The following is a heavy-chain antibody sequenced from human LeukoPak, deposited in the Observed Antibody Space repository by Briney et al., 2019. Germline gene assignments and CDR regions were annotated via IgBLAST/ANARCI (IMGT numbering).Heavy chain of an antibody. CDR3: ARGRQQLVRQYYYYYMDV. CDR1: GGSFSGYY. CDR2: INHSGST. D-gene: IGHD6-13*01. V-gene: IGHV4-34*01. J-gene: IGHJ6*03. Sequence: SETLSLTCAVYGGSFSGYYWSWIRQPPGKGLEWIGEINHSGSTNYNPSLKSRVTISVDTSKNQFSLKLSSVTAADTAVYYCARGRQQLVRQYYYYYMDVWGKGTTVTVSS.